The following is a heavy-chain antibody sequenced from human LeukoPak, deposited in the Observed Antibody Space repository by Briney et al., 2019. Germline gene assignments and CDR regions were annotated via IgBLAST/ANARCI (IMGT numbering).Heavy chain of an antibody. CDR3: ARDCVVGTSCYWDY. CDR1: GGSISSGGYY. V-gene: IGHV4-31*03. Sequence: SETLSLTCTVSGGSISSGGYYWSWIRQHPGKGLEWIGYIYYSGSTYYNPSLKSRVTISVDTSKNQFSLKLSSVTAADTAVYYCARDCVVGTSCYWDYWGQGTLVTVSS. J-gene: IGHJ4*02. D-gene: IGHD2-2*01. CDR2: IYYSGST.